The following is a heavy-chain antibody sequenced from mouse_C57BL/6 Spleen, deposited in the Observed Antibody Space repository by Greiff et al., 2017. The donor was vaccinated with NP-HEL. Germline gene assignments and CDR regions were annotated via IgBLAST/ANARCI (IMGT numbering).Heavy chain of an antibody. CDR1: GYTFTSYW. D-gene: IGHD2-3*01. CDR2: IDPSDSET. CDR3: ARGDDGYYVRFAY. V-gene: IGHV1-52*01. J-gene: IGHJ3*01. Sequence: VQLQQSGAELVRPGSSVKLSCKASGYTFTSYWMHWVKQRPIQGLEWIGNIDPSDSETHYNQKFKDKATLTVEKSSSTAYMQLSSLTSEDSAVYYCARGDDGYYVRFAYWGQGTLVTVSA.